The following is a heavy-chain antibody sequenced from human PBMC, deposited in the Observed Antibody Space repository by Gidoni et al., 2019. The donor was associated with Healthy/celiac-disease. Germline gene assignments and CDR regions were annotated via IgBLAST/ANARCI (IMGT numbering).Heavy chain of an antibody. CDR1: GYTFTSYY. CDR3: ARRGGVVVPAAPFDY. V-gene: IGHV1-46*01. CDR2: INPSGGST. D-gene: IGHD2-2*01. J-gene: IGHJ4*02. Sequence: QVQLVQSGAEVKKPGASVKVSCKASGYTFTSYYMHWVRQAPGQGLEWMGIINPSGGSTSYAQKFQGRVTMTRDTSTSTVYMELSSLRSEDTAVYYCARRGGVVVPAAPFDYWGQGTLVTVSS.